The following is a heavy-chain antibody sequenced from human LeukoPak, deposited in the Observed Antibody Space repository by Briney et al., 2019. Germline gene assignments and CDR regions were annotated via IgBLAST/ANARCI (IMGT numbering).Heavy chain of an antibody. V-gene: IGHV3-20*01. J-gene: IGHJ4*02. CDR3: ARNYYGSGSYYTFFDY. Sequence: GGSLRLSCAASGFTFDDYGMSWVRQAPGKGLEWVSGINWNGGSTGYADSVKGRFTISRDNAKNSLYLQMNSLRAEDTALYHCARNYYGSGSYYTFFDYWGQGTLVTVSS. CDR2: INWNGGST. CDR1: GFTFDDYG. D-gene: IGHD3-10*01.